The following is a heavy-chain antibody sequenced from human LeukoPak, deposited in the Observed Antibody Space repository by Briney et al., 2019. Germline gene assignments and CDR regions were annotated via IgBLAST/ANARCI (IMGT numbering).Heavy chain of an antibody. CDR2: IHSGGST. CDR3: ARDVNGYGYSGPIYYYYYGMDV. D-gene: IGHD5-24*01. V-gene: IGHV3-53*05. J-gene: IGHJ6*02. CDR1: GFTVSTNY. Sequence: PGGSLRLSCAASGFTVSTNYMSWVRQAPGKGLEWVSVIHSGGSTYYADSVKGRFTISRDNSKNTLYLQMNSLRAEDTAVYYYARDVNGYGYSGPIYYYYYGMDVWGQGTTVTVSS.